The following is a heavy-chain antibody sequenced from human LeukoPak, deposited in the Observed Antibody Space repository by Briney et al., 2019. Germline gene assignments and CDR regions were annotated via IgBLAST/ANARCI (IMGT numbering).Heavy chain of an antibody. CDR1: EFTFTSYE. V-gene: IGHV3-48*03. D-gene: IGHD1-14*01. J-gene: IGHJ4*02. CDR3: ARDSFRRSYSDY. CDR2: ISSSGSTI. Sequence: PGGSLRLSCAASEFTFTSYEMNWFGQAPGKGLEWVSYISSSGSTIYYADSVKGRFTISRDNAKNSLYLQMNSLRAGDTAVYYSARDSFRRSYSDYWGQGTLVTVSS.